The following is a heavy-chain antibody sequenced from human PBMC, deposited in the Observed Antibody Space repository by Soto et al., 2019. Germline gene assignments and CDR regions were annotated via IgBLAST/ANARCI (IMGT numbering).Heavy chain of an antibody. J-gene: IGHJ4*02. Sequence: GASVKVSCKASGYTFTSYDINWVRQATGQGLEWMGWMNPNSGNTGYAQKFQGRVTMTRNTSISTAYMELSSLRSEDTAVYYCARRRHGSSTSCYGASVFDYWGQGTLVTVSS. CDR3: ARRRHGSSTSCYGASVFDY. D-gene: IGHD2-2*01. CDR2: MNPNSGNT. V-gene: IGHV1-8*01. CDR1: GYTFTSYD.